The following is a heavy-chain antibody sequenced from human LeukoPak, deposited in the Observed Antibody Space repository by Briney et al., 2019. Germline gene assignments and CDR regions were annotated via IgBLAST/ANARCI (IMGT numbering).Heavy chain of an antibody. D-gene: IGHD2-15*01. CDR3: ARGGIVVAVYFDF. CDR2: VYHTGRP. V-gene: IGHV4-38-2*01. Sequence: PSEPLSLPCVVSGYYISNDYHWLWTRQPPGKALEWFGSVYHTGRPYYHPSLKSRVTISVDISKNQLSLNARSVTAGDTAVLHCARGGIVVAVYFDFWGKGTLVTVSS. CDR1: GYYISNDYH. J-gene: IGHJ4*02.